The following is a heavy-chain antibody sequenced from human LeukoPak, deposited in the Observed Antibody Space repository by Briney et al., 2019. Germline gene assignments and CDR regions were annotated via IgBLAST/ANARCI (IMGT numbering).Heavy chain of an antibody. CDR3: AREGAVGVITLDDAFDI. CDR1: GGSISSSNW. V-gene: IGHV4-4*02. Sequence: SGTLSLTCAVSGGSISSSNWWSWVRQPPGKGLEWIGEIYHSGSTNYSPSLKSRVTISVDTSKNQFSLKLSSVTAADTAVYYCAREGAVGVITLDDAFDIWGQGTMVTVSS. CDR2: IYHSGST. D-gene: IGHD3-16*02. J-gene: IGHJ3*02.